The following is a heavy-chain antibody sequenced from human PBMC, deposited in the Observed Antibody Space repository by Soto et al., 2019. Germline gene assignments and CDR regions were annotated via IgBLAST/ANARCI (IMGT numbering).Heavy chain of an antibody. V-gene: IGHV3-9*01. CDR3: TKVSRVGGYDLEVDY. CDR2: ISWNSGTI. D-gene: IGHD5-12*01. J-gene: IGHJ4*02. CDR1: GFTFDDYA. Sequence: EVQLVESGGGLAQPGRSLRLSCAASGFTFDDYAMHWVRQVPGKGLEWVSGISWNSGTIGYADSVKGRFTISRDNAKNSLYLQMNSLRAEDTALYYCTKVSRVGGYDLEVDYWGQGTLVTVSS.